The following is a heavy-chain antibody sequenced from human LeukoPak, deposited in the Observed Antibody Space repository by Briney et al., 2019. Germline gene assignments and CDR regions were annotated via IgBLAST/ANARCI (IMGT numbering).Heavy chain of an antibody. V-gene: IGHV3-23*01. CDR3: AKGSSSDCINF. J-gene: IGHJ4*02. CDR1: GFTFSSYV. Sequence: PGGSLRLSCATSGFTFSSYVMNWVRQAPGKGLEWVSSISGSGGSTYYADSVKGRSTISRDNSKNTLYLQMSSLRAEDTAVYYCAKGSSSDCINFWGQGTLVTVSS. D-gene: IGHD6-19*01. CDR2: ISGSGGST.